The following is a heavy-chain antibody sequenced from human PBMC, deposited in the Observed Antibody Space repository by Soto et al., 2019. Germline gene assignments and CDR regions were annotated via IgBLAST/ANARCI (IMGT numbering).Heavy chain of an antibody. CDR1: GGSISSGDYY. Sequence: SETLSLTCTVSGGSISSGDYYWSWIRQPPGKGLEWIGYIYYSGSTYYNPSLKSRVTISVDTSENQFSLKLSSVTAADTAVYYCARDRPGPYGMDVWGQGTTVTVSS. J-gene: IGHJ6*02. CDR3: ARDRPGPYGMDV. CDR2: IYYSGST. V-gene: IGHV4-30-4*01.